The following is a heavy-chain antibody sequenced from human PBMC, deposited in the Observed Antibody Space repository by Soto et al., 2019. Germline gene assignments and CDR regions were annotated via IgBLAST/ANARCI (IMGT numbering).Heavy chain of an antibody. D-gene: IGHD3-9*01. V-gene: IGHV1-69*08. CDR2: IIPILGIA. CDR1: GGTFSSYT. J-gene: IGHJ5*02. Sequence: QVPLVQSGAEVKQPGSSVKVSCKASGGTFSSYTISWVRQAPGQGLEWMGRIIPILGIANYAQKFQGRVTITADKSTSTAYMELSSLRSEDTAVYYCARDHDYDILTGYYWFDPWGQGTLVTVSS. CDR3: ARDHDYDILTGYYWFDP.